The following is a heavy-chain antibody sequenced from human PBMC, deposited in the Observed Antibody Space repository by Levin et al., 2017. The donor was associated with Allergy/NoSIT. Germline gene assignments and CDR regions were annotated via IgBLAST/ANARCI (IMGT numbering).Heavy chain of an antibody. CDR2: INHSGST. CDR1: GGSFSGYY. D-gene: IGHD3-3*01. Sequence: SETLSLTCAVYGGSFSGYYWSWIRQPPGKGLEWIGEINHSGSTNYNPSLKSRVTISVDTSKNQFSLKLSSVTAADTAVYYCARGRGFGPLSFIEMDVWGQGTTVTVSS. CDR3: ARGRGFGPLSFIEMDV. J-gene: IGHJ6*02. V-gene: IGHV4-34*01.